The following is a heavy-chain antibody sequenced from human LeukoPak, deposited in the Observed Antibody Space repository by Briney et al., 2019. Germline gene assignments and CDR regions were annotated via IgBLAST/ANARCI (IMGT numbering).Heavy chain of an antibody. CDR1: GGSFSGYY. CDR2: IYTSGST. J-gene: IGHJ5*02. Sequence: PSETLSLTCAVYGGSFSGYYWSWIRQPAGKGLEWIGRIYTSGSTNYNPSLKSRVTISVDTSKNQFSLKLSSVTAADTAVYYCARGKSMNWFDPWGQGTLVTVSS. V-gene: IGHV4-59*10. CDR3: ARGKSMNWFDP.